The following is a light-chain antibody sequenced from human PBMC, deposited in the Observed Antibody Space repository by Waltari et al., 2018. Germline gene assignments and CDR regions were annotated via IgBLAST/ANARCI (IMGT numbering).Light chain of an antibody. J-gene: IGKJ3*01. Sequence: VLYSSNNKNDLAWYQQKPGQPPKLLIYWASTRESGVPDRFSGSGSGTDFTLTISSLQAEDVAVYYCQQYYSTPFTFGPGTKVDIK. V-gene: IGKV4-1*01. CDR3: QQYYSTPFT. CDR2: WAS. CDR1: VLYSSNNKND.